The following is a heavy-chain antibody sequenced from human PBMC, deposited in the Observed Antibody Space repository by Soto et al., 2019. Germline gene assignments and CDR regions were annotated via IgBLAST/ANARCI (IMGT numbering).Heavy chain of an antibody. CDR1: CGSFSGYY. Sequence: SETLSLTCAVYCGSFSGYYWSWIRQPPGKGLEWIGEINHSGSTNYNPSLKSRVTISVDTSKNQFSLKLSSVTAADTAVYYCARGRVAVAGTRWFDPWGQGTLVTVSS. D-gene: IGHD6-19*01. V-gene: IGHV4-34*01. CDR2: INHSGST. J-gene: IGHJ5*02. CDR3: ARGRVAVAGTRWFDP.